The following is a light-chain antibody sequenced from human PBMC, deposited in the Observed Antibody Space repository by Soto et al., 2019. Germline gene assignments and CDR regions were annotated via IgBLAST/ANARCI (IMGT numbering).Light chain of an antibody. CDR3: ETCDSNTPNWV. J-gene: IGLJ3*02. CDR1: SGHSSYI. CDR2: LEGSGSY. Sequence: QLVLTQSSSASASLGSSVKLTCTLSSGHSSYIIAWHQQQPGKAPRYLMKLEGSGSYNKGSGVPDRFSGSSSGADRYLTISNLQFEDEADYYCETCDSNTPNWVFGGGTKLTVL. V-gene: IGLV4-60*02.